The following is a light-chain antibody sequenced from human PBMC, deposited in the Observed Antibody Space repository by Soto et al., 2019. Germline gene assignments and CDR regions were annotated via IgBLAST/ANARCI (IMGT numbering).Light chain of an antibody. CDR3: QQYGSSPLT. CDR1: QSVYSSY. J-gene: IGKJ1*01. Sequence: EIVMTQSPATLSVSPGEGATLSCRASQSVYSSYLAWYQQKPGQAPRLLIYGSSSRATGIPDRFSGSGSGTDFTLTISRLEPEDFAVYYCQQYGSSPLTFGQGTKVDIK. CDR2: GSS. V-gene: IGKV3-20*01.